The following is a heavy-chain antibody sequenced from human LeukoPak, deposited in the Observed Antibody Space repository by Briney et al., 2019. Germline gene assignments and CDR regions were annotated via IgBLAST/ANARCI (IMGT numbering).Heavy chain of an antibody. V-gene: IGHV3-11*01. D-gene: IGHD1-26*01. J-gene: IGHJ4*02. Sequence: PGGSLRLSCAASGFPFSDYYMSWIRQAPGKGLEWVSYISSSSNTIYYADSVRGRFTISRDNAKNSLYLQMNSLRAEDTAVYYCARDYQWEGFDYWGQGTLVTVSS. CDR3: ARDYQWEGFDY. CDR2: ISSSSNTI. CDR1: GFPFSDYY.